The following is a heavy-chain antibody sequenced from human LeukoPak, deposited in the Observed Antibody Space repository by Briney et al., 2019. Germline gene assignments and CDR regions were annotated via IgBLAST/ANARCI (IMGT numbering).Heavy chain of an antibody. CDR3: ARIGIAAERVDY. CDR1: GGSIRSYF. Sequence: PSETLSLTCTVSGGSIRSYFWSWIRQPPGKGLEWIGYIYYSGSTNYNPSLKSRVTISVDTSKNQFSLKLSPVTAADTAVYFCARIGIAAERVDYWGQGTLVTVSS. J-gene: IGHJ4*02. CDR2: IYYSGST. V-gene: IGHV4-59*12. D-gene: IGHD6-13*01.